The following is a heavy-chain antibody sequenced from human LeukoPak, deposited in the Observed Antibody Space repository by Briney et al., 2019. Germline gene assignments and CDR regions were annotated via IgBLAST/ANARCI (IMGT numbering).Heavy chain of an antibody. CDR3: ARRRDLYSGSYYPFDY. CDR2: IYPGDSDA. CDR1: GYSFTSYW. Sequence: GESLKISCKGSGYSFTSYWIGWVRQMPGKGLKWMGIIYPGDSDARYSPSFQGQVTISADKSVSTAYLQWSSLKASDTAMYYCARRRDLYSGSYYPFDYWGQGTLITVSS. D-gene: IGHD1-26*01. J-gene: IGHJ4*02. V-gene: IGHV5-51*01.